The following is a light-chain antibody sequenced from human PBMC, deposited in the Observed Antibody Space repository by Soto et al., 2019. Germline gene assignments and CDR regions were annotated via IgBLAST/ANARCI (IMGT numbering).Light chain of an antibody. Sequence: AIQMTQSPSSLSASVGDRVTITCRASQGIRNDLDWFQQKPGKAPKLLIYAASNLQSGVPARFSGSGSGTDFTLTISSLQPEDIATYYCQKYHSAPRTFGQGTKVEIK. V-gene: IGKV1-6*01. CDR1: QGIRND. CDR2: AAS. CDR3: QKYHSAPRT. J-gene: IGKJ1*01.